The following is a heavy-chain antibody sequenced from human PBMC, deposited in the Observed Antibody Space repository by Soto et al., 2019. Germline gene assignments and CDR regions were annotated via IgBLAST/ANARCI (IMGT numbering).Heavy chain of an antibody. CDR3: AKEPWGIAAENYFDY. CDR2: ISYDGSNK. CDR1: GFTFSSYG. Sequence: GGSLRLSCAASGFTFSSYGMHWVRQAPGKGLEWVAVISYDGSNKYYADSVKGRFTISRDNSKNTLYLQMNSLRAEDTAVYYCAKEPWGIAAENYFDYWGQGTLVTVSS. V-gene: IGHV3-30*18. D-gene: IGHD6-13*01. J-gene: IGHJ4*02.